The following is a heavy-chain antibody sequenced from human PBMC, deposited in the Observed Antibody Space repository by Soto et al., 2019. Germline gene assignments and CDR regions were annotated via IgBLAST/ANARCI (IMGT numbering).Heavy chain of an antibody. J-gene: IGHJ6*03. CDR3: TRHYDILTGYSHYYYYMDV. CDR1: GFTFSGSA. CDR2: IRSKANSYAT. Sequence: GGSLRLSCAASGFTFSGSAMHWVRQASGKGLEWVGRIRSKANSYATAYAASVKGRFTISRDDSKNTAYLQMNSLKTEDTAVYYCTRHYDILTGYSHYYYYMDVWGKGTTVTVSS. D-gene: IGHD3-9*01. V-gene: IGHV3-73*01.